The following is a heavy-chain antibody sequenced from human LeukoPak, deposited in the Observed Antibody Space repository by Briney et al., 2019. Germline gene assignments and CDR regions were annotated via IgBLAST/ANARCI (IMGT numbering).Heavy chain of an antibody. Sequence: SDPLSLTCTVSVHFISSCYGRWLRRPRGGGGGGLGYMYYSWSTNYNASLKSRVTISVDTSKNQFSLKLSSVTAAETAVYYCARDLYYGVGPNVCDAFDIWGQGTMVTVSS. J-gene: IGHJ3*02. CDR2: MYYSWST. CDR3: ARDLYYGVGPNVCDAFDI. CDR1: VHFISSCY. D-gene: IGHD3-3*01. V-gene: IGHV4-59*01.